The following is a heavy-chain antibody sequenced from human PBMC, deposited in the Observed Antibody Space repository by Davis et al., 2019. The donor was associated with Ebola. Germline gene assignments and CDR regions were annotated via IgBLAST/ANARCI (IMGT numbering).Heavy chain of an antibody. Sequence: TLSLTCAISGDSVSSNSAAWNWLRQSPSRGLEWLGRTYYRSKWYNDYAVSVKSRITINPDTSKNQFSLQLNSVTPEDTAVYYCARVDLYYYYGMDVWGQGTTVTVSS. V-gene: IGHV6-1*01. CDR3: ARVDLYYYYGMDV. D-gene: IGHD2-2*03. J-gene: IGHJ6*02. CDR1: GDSVSSNSAA. CDR2: TYYRSKWYN.